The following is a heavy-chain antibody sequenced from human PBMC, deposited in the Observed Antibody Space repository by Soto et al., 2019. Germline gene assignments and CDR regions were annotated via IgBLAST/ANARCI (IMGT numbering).Heavy chain of an antibody. D-gene: IGHD3-22*01. Sequence: GGSLRLSCAASGFTFSSYAMNWVRQAPGKGLEWVSDISASGASTYYADSVKGRFTISRDNSKNTLYLQMNSLRAEDTAIYYCAKDSTREKSMIVVVRVGSFDIWGQGTRVTVSS. CDR2: ISASGAST. J-gene: IGHJ3*02. V-gene: IGHV3-23*01. CDR3: AKDSTREKSMIVVVRVGSFDI. CDR1: GFTFSSYA.